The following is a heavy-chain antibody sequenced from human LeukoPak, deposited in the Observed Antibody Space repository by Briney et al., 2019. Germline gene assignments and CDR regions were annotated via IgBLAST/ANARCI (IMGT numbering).Heavy chain of an antibody. Sequence: GGSLRLSCAVSGFTFSGFWMSWSRQAPGKGLEWVASINSDGSEGYYADVVKGRFTISRDNAKNSLYLQINNLRAEGTAVYYCARSSYSSSSSVWGQGTMVTVSS. J-gene: IGHJ3*01. D-gene: IGHD6-6*01. CDR3: ARSSYSSSSSV. V-gene: IGHV3-7*03. CDR1: GFTFSGFW. CDR2: INSDGSEG.